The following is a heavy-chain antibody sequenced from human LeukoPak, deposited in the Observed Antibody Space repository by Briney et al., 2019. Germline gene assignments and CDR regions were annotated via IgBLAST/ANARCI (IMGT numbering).Heavy chain of an antibody. CDR3: ARASGSWYWGFDY. V-gene: IGHV6-1*01. Sequence: SQTLSLTCAISGDSVSGNSATWNWIRQSPSRGLEWLGRTHYRSKWYNDYAVSVKSRITINPDTSMNQFSPQLTSVTPEDTAVYYCARASGSWYWGFDYWGQGTLVTVSS. J-gene: IGHJ4*02. CDR2: THYRSKWYN. CDR1: GDSVSGNSAT. D-gene: IGHD6-13*01.